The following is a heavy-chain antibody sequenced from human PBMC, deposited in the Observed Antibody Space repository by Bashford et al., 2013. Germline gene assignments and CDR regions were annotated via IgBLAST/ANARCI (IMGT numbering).Heavy chain of an antibody. Sequence: ISSNGGSTYYADSVKGRFTISRDNSKSTLYLQMSNLRIEDTAVYYCVKTGEYREMTTLKGYYFDSWGQGTLVTVSS. CDR3: VKTGEYREMTTLKGYYFDS. D-gene: IGHD5-24*01. CDR2: ISSNGGST. J-gene: IGHJ4*02. V-gene: IGHV3-64D*06.